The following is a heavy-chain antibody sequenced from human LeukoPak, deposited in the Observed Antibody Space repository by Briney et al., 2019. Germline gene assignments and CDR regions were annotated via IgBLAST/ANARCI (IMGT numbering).Heavy chain of an antibody. V-gene: IGHV1-69*13. CDR1: GGIFSSYA. Sequence: GASVKVSCTASGGIFSSYAISWVRQAPGQGLEWMGGIIPIFGTANYAQKFQGRVTITADESTRTAYMELSSLRSEDTAVYYCAKDSRGWQWVAEFDYWGQGTLVTVSS. J-gene: IGHJ4*02. CDR2: IIPIFGTA. D-gene: IGHD6-19*01. CDR3: AKDSRGWQWVAEFDY.